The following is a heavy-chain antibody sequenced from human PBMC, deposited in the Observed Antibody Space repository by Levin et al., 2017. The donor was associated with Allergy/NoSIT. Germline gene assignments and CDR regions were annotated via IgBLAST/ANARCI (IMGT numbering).Heavy chain of an antibody. CDR2: ISSSSSTI. J-gene: IGHJ4*02. CDR1: GFTFSRYN. CDR3: ARDPDGYSYGYRY. D-gene: IGHD5-18*01. V-gene: IGHV3-48*02. Sequence: GESLKISCAASGFTFSRYNMNWVRQAPGKGLEWVSYISSSSSTIYYADSVKGRFTISRDSAKNSLYLQMSSLRDEDTAVYYCARDPDGYSYGYRYWGQGTLVTVSS.